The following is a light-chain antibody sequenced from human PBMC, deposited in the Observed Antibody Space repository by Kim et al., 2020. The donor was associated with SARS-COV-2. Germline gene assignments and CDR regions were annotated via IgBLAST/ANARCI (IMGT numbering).Light chain of an antibody. Sequence: VSPGERATLSCRASQSVSSNLAWYQQTPGQAPRLLIYGASTRATGIPARFSGSGSGTDFTLTISSLQSEDFAVYYCQQYNNWPPVTFGQGTKLEIK. CDR3: QQYNNWPPVT. CDR1: QSVSSN. CDR2: GAS. J-gene: IGKJ2*01. V-gene: IGKV3-15*01.